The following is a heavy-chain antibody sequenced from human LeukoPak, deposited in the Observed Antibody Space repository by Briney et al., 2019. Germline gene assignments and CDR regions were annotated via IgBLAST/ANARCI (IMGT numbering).Heavy chain of an antibody. V-gene: IGHV1-2*06. CDR1: GYTFIDYY. Sequence: ASVKVSCKASGYTFIDYYMHWVRQAPGQGLEWMGRINSKSGGTNYAQNFQGRVTMTRETSISTAYMELSRLRSDDTAVYYCARSRSGGENWFDPWGQGTLVTVSS. J-gene: IGHJ5*02. CDR3: ARSRSGGENWFDP. D-gene: IGHD2-15*01. CDR2: INSKSGGT.